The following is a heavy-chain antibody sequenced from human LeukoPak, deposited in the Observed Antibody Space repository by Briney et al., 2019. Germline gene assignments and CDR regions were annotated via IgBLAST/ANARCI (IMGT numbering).Heavy chain of an antibody. Sequence: GESLKISCKGSGYSFTNYWIGWVRQMSGEGLEWMAIIYPGDSDTRYSPSFQGQVTISADKSISTAYLQWSSLKASDSAMYYCTRTLLRSSGWPDYWGQGTLVTVSS. D-gene: IGHD6-19*01. CDR1: GYSFTNYW. CDR3: TRTLLRSSGWPDY. CDR2: IYPGDSDT. J-gene: IGHJ4*02. V-gene: IGHV5-51*01.